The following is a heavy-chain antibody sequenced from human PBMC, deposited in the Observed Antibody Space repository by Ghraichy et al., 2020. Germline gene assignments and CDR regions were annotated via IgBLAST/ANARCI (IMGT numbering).Heavy chain of an antibody. CDR1: GFTFSSYS. J-gene: IGHJ6*02. Sequence: AGSLRLSCAASGFTFSSYSMNWVRQAPGKGLEWVSYISSSSSTIYYADSVKGRFTISRDNAKNSLYLQMNSLRDEDTAVYYCARVKCSSTSCYTPSYYGMDVWGQGTTVTVSS. D-gene: IGHD2-2*02. CDR3: ARVKCSSTSCYTPSYYGMDV. CDR2: ISSSSSTI. V-gene: IGHV3-48*02.